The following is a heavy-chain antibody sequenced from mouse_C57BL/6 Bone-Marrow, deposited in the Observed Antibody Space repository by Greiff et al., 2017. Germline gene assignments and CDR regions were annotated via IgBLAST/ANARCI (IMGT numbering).Heavy chain of an antibody. D-gene: IGHD1-1*01. CDR1: GYTFTSYW. J-gene: IGHJ2*01. CDR3: ATFYYYGSSSYYFDY. Sequence: QSCKASGYTFTSYWMQWVKQRPGQGLEWIGEIDPSDSYTNYNQKFKGKATLTVDTSSSTAYMQLSSLTSEDSAVYYCATFYYYGSSSYYFDYWGQGTTLTVSS. V-gene: IGHV1-50*01. CDR2: IDPSDSYT.